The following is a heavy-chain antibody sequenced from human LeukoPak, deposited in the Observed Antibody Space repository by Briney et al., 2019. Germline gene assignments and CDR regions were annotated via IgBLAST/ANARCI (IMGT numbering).Heavy chain of an antibody. CDR3: ARDSGYVSSWFDP. V-gene: IGHV4-34*01. CDR1: GGSFSGYY. CDR2: INHSGST. Sequence: PSETLSLTCAVYGGSFSGYYWSWIRQPPGKGLEWIGEINHSGSTNYNPSLKSRVTISVDTSKNQFSLKLSSVTAADTAVYYCARDSGYVSSWFDPWGQGTLVTVSS. J-gene: IGHJ5*02. D-gene: IGHD5-12*01.